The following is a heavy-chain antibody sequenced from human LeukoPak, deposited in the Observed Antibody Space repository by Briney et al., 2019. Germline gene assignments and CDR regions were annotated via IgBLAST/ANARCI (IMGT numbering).Heavy chain of an antibody. CDR3: ARDLHGTVGRGYYMDV. CDR2: IIPIFGTA. Sequence: SVKVSCKASGGTFSSYAISWVRQAPGQGLEWMGGIIPIFGTANYAQKFQGRVTITTDESTSTAYMELSSLRSEDTAVYYCARDLHGTVGRGYYMDVWGKGTTVTVSS. V-gene: IGHV1-69*05. CDR1: GGTFSSYA. D-gene: IGHD1-1*01. J-gene: IGHJ6*03.